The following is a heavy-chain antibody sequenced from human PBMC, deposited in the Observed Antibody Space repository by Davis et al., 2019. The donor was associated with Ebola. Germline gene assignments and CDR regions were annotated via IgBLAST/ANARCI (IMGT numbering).Heavy chain of an antibody. CDR2: IIPIFGAA. J-gene: IGHJ6*02. CDR3: ARGGGRSIVGASTGTYYYYGMDV. CDR1: GYTLVSYY. V-gene: IGHV1-69*13. D-gene: IGHD1-26*01. Sequence: SVKVSCKASGYTLVSYYMHWVRQAPGQGLEWMGGIIPIFGAANYAQKFQGRVTITADESTSTAYMELSSLRSEDTAVYYCARGGGRSIVGASTGTYYYYGMDVWGQGTTVTVSS.